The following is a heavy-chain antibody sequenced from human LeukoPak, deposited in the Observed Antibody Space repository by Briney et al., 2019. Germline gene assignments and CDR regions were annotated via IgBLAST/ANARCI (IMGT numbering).Heavy chain of an antibody. CDR1: GFTFSSYS. D-gene: IGHD3-10*01. Sequence: GGSLRLSCAASGFTFSSYSMNWVRQAPGKGLEWVSSISSSSRYIYYGDCVKGRFTISRDNAKNSLYLQMNSLRAEDTAVYYCVSYGPRGFDDWGQGTLVTVSS. J-gene: IGHJ4*02. CDR2: ISSSSRYI. V-gene: IGHV3-21*01. CDR3: VSYGPRGFDD.